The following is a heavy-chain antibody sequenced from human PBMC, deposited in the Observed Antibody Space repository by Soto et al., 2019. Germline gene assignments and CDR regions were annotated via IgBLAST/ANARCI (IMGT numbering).Heavy chain of an antibody. D-gene: IGHD2-8*01. CDR2: INPNSGST. V-gene: IGHV1-2*02. Sequence: GASVKVSCKASACTFTDYYIHWVRQAPGQGLEWMGWINPNSGSTKSTQRFQGSVTMTRDTSISTAYMELTRLRSDDTAVYYCARGGCTDGLCTYYFDSWGQGTLVTVSS. J-gene: IGHJ4*02. CDR3: ARGGCTDGLCTYYFDS. CDR1: ACTFTDYY.